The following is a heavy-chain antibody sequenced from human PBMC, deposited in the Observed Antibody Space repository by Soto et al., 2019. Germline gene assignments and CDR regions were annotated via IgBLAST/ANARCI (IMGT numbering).Heavy chain of an antibody. Sequence: QVQLVQSGAEVTKPGASVKVSCRASGYTFTNFGVTWVRRAPGQGLEWMGWISAYTDTPNYAQKFQGRVTMTIDTPTSTAYLDLRSLTSDDTAVYYCARVIPGVEAWFDPGGQGTLVTVSS. D-gene: IGHD2-2*01. CDR2: ISAYTDTP. CDR3: ARVIPGVEAWFDP. J-gene: IGHJ5*02. CDR1: GYTFTNFG. V-gene: IGHV1-18*01.